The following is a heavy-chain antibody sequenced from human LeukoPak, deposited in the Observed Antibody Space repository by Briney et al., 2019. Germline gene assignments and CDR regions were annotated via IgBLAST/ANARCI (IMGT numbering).Heavy chain of an antibody. D-gene: IGHD5-18*01. CDR2: ISSSSSYI. CDR1: GFTFSSYS. Sequence: GGSLRLSCAASGFTFSSYSMNWVRQAPGKGLEWVSSISSSSSYIYYADSVKGRFTISRDNAKNSLYLQMNSLRAEDTAVYYCAGDNVDTAMALSYYYGMDVWGQGTTVTVSS. J-gene: IGHJ6*02. V-gene: IGHV3-21*01. CDR3: AGDNVDTAMALSYYYGMDV.